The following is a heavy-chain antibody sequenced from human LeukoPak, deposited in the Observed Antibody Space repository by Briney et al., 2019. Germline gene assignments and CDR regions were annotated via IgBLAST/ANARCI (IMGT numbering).Heavy chain of an antibody. V-gene: IGHV3-15*01. Sequence: SGGSLRLSYAASGFTFTNAWMNWVRQAPGKGLELVGRIKSKGDGETTDHAAPVKGRFIMSRDDSKATMYLLMYSLEDEDTPVYYCSTDLGLTMIRGVIVYWGQGGLVTVSS. CDR1: GFTFTNAW. D-gene: IGHD3-10*01. CDR2: IKSKGDGETT. CDR3: STDLGLTMIRGVIVY. J-gene: IGHJ4*02.